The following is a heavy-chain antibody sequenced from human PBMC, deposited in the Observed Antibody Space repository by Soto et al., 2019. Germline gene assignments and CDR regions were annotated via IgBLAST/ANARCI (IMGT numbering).Heavy chain of an antibody. Sequence: QLQLQESGPGLVKPSETLSLTCTVSGGSISSSSYYWGWIRQPPGKGLEWIGSIYYSGSTYYNPSLKSRVTISVDTSKNQFSLKLSSVTAADTAVYYCARVVEMATSYFDYWGQGTLVTVSS. CDR1: GGSISSSSYY. CDR2: IYYSGST. V-gene: IGHV4-39*01. CDR3: ARVVEMATSYFDY. J-gene: IGHJ4*02. D-gene: IGHD2-2*01.